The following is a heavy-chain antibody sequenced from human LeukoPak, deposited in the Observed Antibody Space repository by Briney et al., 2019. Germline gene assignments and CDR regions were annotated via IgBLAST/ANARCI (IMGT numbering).Heavy chain of an antibody. J-gene: IGHJ5*02. D-gene: IGHD2-15*01. CDR1: GGSISSYY. CDR2: IYYSGST. CDR3: ARSSAVVRSQIIWFDP. V-gene: IGHV4-59*08. Sequence: SETLSLTCTVSGGSISSYYWSWIRQPPGKGLEWIGYIYYSGSTSYSPSLKSRVTISVDTSKNQFSLKLSSVTAADTAVYYCARSSAVVRSQIIWFDPWGQGTLATVSS.